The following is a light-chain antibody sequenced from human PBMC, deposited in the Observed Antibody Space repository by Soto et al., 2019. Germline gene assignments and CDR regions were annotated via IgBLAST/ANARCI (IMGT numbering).Light chain of an antibody. J-gene: IGLJ1*01. CDR2: EVS. V-gene: IGLV2-14*01. CDR3: SSYTSSSTKV. Sequence: QSALTQPASVSGSPGRSITISCTVTSSDVGGYNYVSWYQQHPGKAPKLMIYEVSNRPSGVSNRFSGSKSGNTASLTISGLQAEDEADYYYSSYTSSSTKVFGTGTKVTVL. CDR1: SSDVGGYNY.